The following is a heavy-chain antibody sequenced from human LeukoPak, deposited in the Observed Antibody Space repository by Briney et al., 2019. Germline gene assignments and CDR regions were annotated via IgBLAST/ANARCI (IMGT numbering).Heavy chain of an antibody. V-gene: IGHV3-7*01. Sequence: GGSLRLSCAASRFIFSNYWMTWVRQAPGKGLEWVANINEDGREEKYVDSVKGRFTISRDNAKNSLYLQVNSLRAEDTAVYFCARGEGHFDYWGQGTLVTVSS. CDR2: INEDGREE. D-gene: IGHD1-26*01. CDR1: RFIFSNYW. J-gene: IGHJ4*02. CDR3: ARGEGHFDY.